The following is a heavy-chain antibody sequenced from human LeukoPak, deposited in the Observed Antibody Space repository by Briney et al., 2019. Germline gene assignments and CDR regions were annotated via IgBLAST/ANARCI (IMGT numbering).Heavy chain of an antibody. CDR3: ARICSGGSWHFLYSDRPNWFDP. CDR2: MNPNSGNT. J-gene: IGHJ5*02. CDR1: GYTFTSYD. D-gene: IGHD2-15*01. Sequence: ASVKVSCKASGYTFTSYDINWVRQATGQGLEWMGWMNPNSGNTGYAQKFQGRVTMTRNTSISTAYMELSSLRSEDTAVYYCARICSGGSWHFLYSDRPNWFDPWGQGTLVTVSS. V-gene: IGHV1-8*01.